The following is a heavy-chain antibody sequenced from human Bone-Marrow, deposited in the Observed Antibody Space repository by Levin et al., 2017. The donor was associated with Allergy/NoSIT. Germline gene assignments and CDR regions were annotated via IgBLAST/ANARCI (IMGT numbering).Heavy chain of an antibody. CDR1: GGSINDGDYF. CDR2: IYHSGSA. J-gene: IGHJ3*01. Sequence: SETLSLTCAVSGGSINDGDYFWSWIRQPPGKGLEWLGYIYHSGSAYYSPFLNSRLSISLFTSTNQFSLRLTSATATDTAIYFCVRAKAGVIISIGKLDAFELWGPGTMVTVSS. D-gene: IGHD6-6*01. V-gene: IGHV4-30-4*01. CDR3: VRAKAGVIISIGKLDAFEL.